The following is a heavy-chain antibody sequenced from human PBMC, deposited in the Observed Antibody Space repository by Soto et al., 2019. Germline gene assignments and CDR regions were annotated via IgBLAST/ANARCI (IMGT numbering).Heavy chain of an antibody. Sequence: ASVKVSCKASGYTFTSYYMHWVRQAPGQGLEWMGIINPSGGSTSYAQKFQGRVTMTRDTSTSTVYMKLSSLRSEDTAVYYCARVSGGIKLPDYWGQGTLVTVSS. CDR3: ARVSGGIKLPDY. D-gene: IGHD2-15*01. CDR1: GYTFTSYY. V-gene: IGHV1-46*01. J-gene: IGHJ4*02. CDR2: INPSGGST.